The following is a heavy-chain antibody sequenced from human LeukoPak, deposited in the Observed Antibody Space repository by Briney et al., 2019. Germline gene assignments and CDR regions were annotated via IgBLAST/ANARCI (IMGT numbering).Heavy chain of an antibody. V-gene: IGHV3-30*02. CDR3: ASQLAVAGTPPFDF. CDR1: GFSFSNYG. CDR2: IHYDGSDE. J-gene: IGHJ4*02. Sequence: GGSLRLSCAASGFSFSNYGMHWVRQAPGKGLEWLAFIHYDGSDEYYEESVKGRFTISRDNSKNTVYLQLKSLRAEDTAVYYCASQLAVAGTPPFDFWGQGTLVTVSS. D-gene: IGHD6-13*01.